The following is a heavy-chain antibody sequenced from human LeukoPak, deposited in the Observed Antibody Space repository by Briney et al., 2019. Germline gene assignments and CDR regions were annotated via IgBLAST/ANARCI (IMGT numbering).Heavy chain of an antibody. D-gene: IGHD3-10*01. J-gene: IGHJ4*02. V-gene: IGHV3-74*01. CDR2: MNTEGSST. CDR3: ARGRPYGNDY. Sequence: GGSLRLSCAASGFTFSTHWMHWVRQAPGKGLVWVSRMNTEGSSTAYAGSVKGRFTISRDNAKNTLYLQMNSLRVEDTAVYYCARGRPYGNDYWGQGTLVTVSS. CDR1: GFTFSTHW.